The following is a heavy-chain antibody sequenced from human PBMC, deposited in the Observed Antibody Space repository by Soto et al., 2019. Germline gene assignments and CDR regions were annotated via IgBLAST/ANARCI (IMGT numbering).Heavy chain of an antibody. D-gene: IGHD2-15*01. CDR1: GFTFSSYS. J-gene: IGHJ3*02. V-gene: IGHV3-21*01. CDR2: ISSSSSYI. CDR3: ARSSSGAFDI. Sequence: GGSLRLSCAASGFTFSSYSMNWVRQAPGKGLEWVSSISSSSSYIYFADSVKGRFTISRDNAKNSLYLQMNSLRAEDTAVYYCARSSSGAFDIWGQGTMVTVSS.